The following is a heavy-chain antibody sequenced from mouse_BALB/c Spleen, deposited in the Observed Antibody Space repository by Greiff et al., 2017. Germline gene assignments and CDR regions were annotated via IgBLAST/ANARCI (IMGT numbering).Heavy chain of an antibody. CDR2: INPSNGRT. D-gene: IGHD2-3*01. Sequence: VKLMESGAELVTPGASVTLSCKASGYTFTSYGMHWVKQRPGQGLEWIGEINPSNGRTNYNEKYKSKATLTVDNSSSTSYMQLSSQTSEASAVYCCAGWLLTGYFDVWGEGTTVTVSS. J-gene: IGHJ1*01. V-gene: IGHV1S81*02. CDR3: AGWLLTGYFDV. CDR1: GYTFTSYG.